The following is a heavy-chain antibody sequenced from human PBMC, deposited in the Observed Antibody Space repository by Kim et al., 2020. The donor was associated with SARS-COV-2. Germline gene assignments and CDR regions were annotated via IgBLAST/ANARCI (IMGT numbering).Heavy chain of an antibody. Sequence: STYYADSVKGRVTISRDNSKNTLYLQMNSLRAEDTAVYYCARDLYGDRWYWGQGTLVTVSS. CDR3: ARDLYGDRWY. CDR2: ST. J-gene: IGHJ4*02. D-gene: IGHD4-17*01. V-gene: IGHV3-66*01.